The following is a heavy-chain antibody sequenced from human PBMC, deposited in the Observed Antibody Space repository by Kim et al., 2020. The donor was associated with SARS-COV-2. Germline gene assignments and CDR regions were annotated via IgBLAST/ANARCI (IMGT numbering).Heavy chain of an antibody. CDR3: ARDSGYGACDY. CDR1: GGSVSSGGYY. D-gene: IGHD4-17*01. J-gene: IGHJ4*02. Sequence: SETLSLTCTVSGGSVSSGGYYWSWIRQPPGKGLEWIGYIYYSGSTNYNPSLKSRVTISVDTSKNQFSLKLSSVTAADTAVYYCARDSGYGACDYWGQGTLVSVSS. CDR2: IYYSGST. V-gene: IGHV4-61*08.